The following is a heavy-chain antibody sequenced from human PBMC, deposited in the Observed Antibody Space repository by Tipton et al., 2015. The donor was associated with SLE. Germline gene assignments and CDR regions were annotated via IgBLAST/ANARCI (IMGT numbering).Heavy chain of an antibody. V-gene: IGHV3-15*07. Sequence: SLRLSCAASGFTFSNAWMNWVRQAPGKGLEWVGRIKSKTDGGTTDYAAPVKGRFTISRDDSKNTLYLQMNSLKTEDTAVYYCTTDPRGVGASTDAFDIWGQGTMVTVSS. J-gene: IGHJ3*02. CDR1: GFTFSNAW. CDR2: IKSKTDGGTT. D-gene: IGHD1-26*01. CDR3: TTDPRGVGASTDAFDI.